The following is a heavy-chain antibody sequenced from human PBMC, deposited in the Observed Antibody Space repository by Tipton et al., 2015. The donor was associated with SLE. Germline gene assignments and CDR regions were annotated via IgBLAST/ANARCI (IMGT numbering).Heavy chain of an antibody. Sequence: TLSLTCAVSGYSISSSYYWGWIRQSPGKGLEWIGSIPYSGITYYSPSLKSRVTISVDTAKNQISLKLSSVTAADTAVYYCAEYRPLPRLQFNYWGQGTLVTVSS. V-gene: IGHV4-38-2*01. D-gene: IGHD4-11*01. CDR3: AEYRPLPRLQFNY. CDR1: GYSISSSYY. CDR2: IPYSGIT. J-gene: IGHJ4*02.